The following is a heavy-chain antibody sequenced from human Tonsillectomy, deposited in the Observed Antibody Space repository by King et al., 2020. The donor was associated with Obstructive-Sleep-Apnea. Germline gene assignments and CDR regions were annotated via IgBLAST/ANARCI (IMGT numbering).Heavy chain of an antibody. D-gene: IGHD6-6*01. CDR1: GFSFSTSS. V-gene: IGHV3-21*01. CDR3: APSITPRLDWFDP. CDR2: ISSSGKYI. J-gene: IGHJ5*02. Sequence: QLVQSGGGLVKPGGSLRLSCAGGGFSFSTSSMNWVRQAPGAGLDWVSSISSSGKYIYYADSVKGRFTVSRDNAKNLVYLQMNSLRAEDTALYFCAPSITPRLDWFDPWGPGTQVIVSS.